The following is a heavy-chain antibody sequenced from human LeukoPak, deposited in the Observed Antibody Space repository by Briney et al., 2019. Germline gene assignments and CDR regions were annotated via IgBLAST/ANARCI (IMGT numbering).Heavy chain of an antibody. V-gene: IGHV5-51*01. CDR2: IYPGDSDT. J-gene: IGHJ4*02. CDR3: AKGVGAYCGGDCYVLDH. Sequence: GESLKISCKGSGYSFTSYWIGWVRQMPGQGLEWMGVIYPGDSDTTYSPSFQGQVTISADKSISTAYLQWSSLKASDTAMYYCAKGVGAYCGGDCYVLDHWGQGTLVTVSS. D-gene: IGHD2-21*02. CDR1: GYSFTSYW.